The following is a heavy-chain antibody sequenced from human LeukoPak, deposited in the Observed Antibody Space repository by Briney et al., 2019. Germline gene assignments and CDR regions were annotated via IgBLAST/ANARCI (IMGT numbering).Heavy chain of an antibody. CDR3: ARVLSGNYVWGSYRYSPYFDY. CDR2: IKQDGSEK. V-gene: IGHV3-7*01. D-gene: IGHD3-16*02. CDR1: GFTFSGYW. Sequence: PGGSLRLSCAASGFTFSGYWMSWVRQAPGKGLEWVASIKQDGSEKYYVDSVKGRFTISRDNAKNSLYLQMNSLRAEDTAVYYCARVLSGNYVWGSYRYSPYFDYWGQGTLVTVSS. J-gene: IGHJ4*02.